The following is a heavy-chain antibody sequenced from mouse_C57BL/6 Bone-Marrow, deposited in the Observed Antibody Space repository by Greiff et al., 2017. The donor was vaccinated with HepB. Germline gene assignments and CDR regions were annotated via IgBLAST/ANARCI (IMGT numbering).Heavy chain of an antibody. D-gene: IGHD1-1*01. J-gene: IGHJ4*01. CDR1: GYTFTDYE. Sequence: VKLQQSGAELVRPGASVTLSCKASGYTFTDYEMHWVKQTPVHGLEWIGAIDPETGGTAYNQKFKGKAILTADKSSSTAYMELRSLTSEDSAVYYCTRTITTVVATRAMDYWGQGTSVTVSS. CDR2: IDPETGGT. CDR3: TRTITTVVATRAMDY. V-gene: IGHV1-15*01.